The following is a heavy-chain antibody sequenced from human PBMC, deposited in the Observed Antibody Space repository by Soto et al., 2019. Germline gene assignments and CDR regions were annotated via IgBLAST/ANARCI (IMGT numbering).Heavy chain of an antibody. CDR2: INHSGNT. Sequence: EMGKTSETLSLTCAVYGVPFSGYYWSWIRQSPGKGLEWIGEINHSGNTNYNPSLKSRVTMLVDTSKNQFSLSLSSVTAADTAVYYCANLIVFHSSYYHDYWGHGTLVTVSS. J-gene: IGHJ4*01. CDR1: GVPFSGYY. CDR3: ANLIVFHSSYYHDY. D-gene: IGHD1-26*01. V-gene: IGHV4-34*01.